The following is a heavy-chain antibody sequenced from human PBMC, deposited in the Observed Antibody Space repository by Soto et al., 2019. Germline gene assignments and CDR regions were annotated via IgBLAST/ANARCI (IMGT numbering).Heavy chain of an antibody. J-gene: IGHJ6*02. CDR1: GFTFSTYW. CDR3: ARGVPRVYGMDV. Sequence: EVQLVESGGGLVQPGGSLRLSCAASGFTFSTYWMHWVRQAPGEGLVWVSRINGDESTTNYADSVEGRFTISRDNAKNTLYLQMSSLRAEDTAVYCCARGVPRVYGMDVWGQGTTVTVSS. V-gene: IGHV3-74*01. CDR2: INGDESTT. D-gene: IGHD6-13*01.